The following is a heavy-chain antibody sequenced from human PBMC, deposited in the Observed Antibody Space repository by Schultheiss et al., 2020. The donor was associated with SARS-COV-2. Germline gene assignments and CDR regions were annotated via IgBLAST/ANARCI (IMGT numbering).Heavy chain of an antibody. V-gene: IGHV4-59*13. Sequence: SETLSLTCTVSGGSISSYYWSWIRQPPGRGLEWIGYIFYSGSTNYNPSLKSRVTISVDTSKNQFSLNLTSVTAADTAVYYCAAAGLYYYYGMDVWGQGTTVTVSS. CDR2: IFYSGST. D-gene: IGHD6-19*01. CDR3: AAAGLYYYYGMDV. CDR1: GGSISSYY. J-gene: IGHJ6*02.